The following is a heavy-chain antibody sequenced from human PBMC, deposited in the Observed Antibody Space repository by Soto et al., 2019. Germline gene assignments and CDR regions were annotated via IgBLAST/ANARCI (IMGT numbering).Heavy chain of an antibody. Sequence: PSETLSLTCAVYGGSFRGYHWSWIRQPPGKGLEWIGEINHSGSTNYNPSLKSRVIISLETSKNQISLTLTSVTAADTAVYYCARGLSSSATFYHYYGMDVWGQGTTVTVSS. J-gene: IGHJ6*02. CDR2: INHSGST. D-gene: IGHD6-6*01. CDR1: GGSFRGYH. CDR3: ARGLSSSATFYHYYGMDV. V-gene: IGHV4-34*01.